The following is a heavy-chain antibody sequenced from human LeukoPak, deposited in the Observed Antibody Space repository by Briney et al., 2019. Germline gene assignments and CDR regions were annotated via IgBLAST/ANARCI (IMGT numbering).Heavy chain of an antibody. CDR3: ARDGHYDILTGYFQD. V-gene: IGHV4-61*02. CDR1: GGSISSGSYY. Sequence: SETLSLTCTVSGGSISSGSYYWSWIRQPAGKGLEWIGRIYTSGSTNYNPSLKSRVTISVDTSKNQFSLKLSSVAAADTAVYYCARDGHYDILTGYFQDWGQGTLVTVSS. J-gene: IGHJ1*01. D-gene: IGHD3-9*01. CDR2: IYTSGST.